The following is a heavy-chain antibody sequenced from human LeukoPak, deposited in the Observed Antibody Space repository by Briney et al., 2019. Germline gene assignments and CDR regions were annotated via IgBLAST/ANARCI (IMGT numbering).Heavy chain of an antibody. J-gene: IGHJ6*03. V-gene: IGHV4-59*01. Sequence: SETLSLTCTVSGGSISSYYWSWIRQPPGKGLEWIGYIYYSGSTNYNPSLKSRVTISVDTSKNQFSLKLSSVTAADTAVYYCARGAHSTGWIYYMDVWGKGTTVTVSS. CDR3: ARGAHSTGWIYYMDV. CDR2: IYYSGST. CDR1: GGSISSYY. D-gene: IGHD6-19*01.